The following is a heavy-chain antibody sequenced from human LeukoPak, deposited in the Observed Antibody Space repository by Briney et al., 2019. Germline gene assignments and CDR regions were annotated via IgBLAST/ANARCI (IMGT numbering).Heavy chain of an antibody. CDR3: ARARDYYDSSGYIRYFDY. J-gene: IGHJ4*02. CDR2: IIPILGIA. V-gene: IGHV1-69*04. CDR1: GGTFSSYA. Sequence: ASVKVSCKASGGTFSSYAISWVRQAPGQGLEWMGRIIPILGIANYAQKFQGRVTITADKSTSTAYMELSSLRSEDTAVYYCARARDYYDSSGYIRYFDYWGQGTLVTVSS. D-gene: IGHD3-22*01.